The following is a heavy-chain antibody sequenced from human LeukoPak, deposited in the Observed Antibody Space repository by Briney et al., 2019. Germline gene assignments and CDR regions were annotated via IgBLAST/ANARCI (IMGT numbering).Heavy chain of an antibody. Sequence: SETLSLTCAVYGGSFSGYYWSWIRQPPGKGLEWIGEINHSGSTNYNPSLKSRVTISVDTSKNQFSLKLSSVTAADTAVYYCARPRIAAAPHDAFDIWGQGTMVTVSS. J-gene: IGHJ3*02. CDR2: INHSGST. CDR1: GGSFSGYY. CDR3: ARPRIAAAPHDAFDI. D-gene: IGHD6-13*01. V-gene: IGHV4-34*01.